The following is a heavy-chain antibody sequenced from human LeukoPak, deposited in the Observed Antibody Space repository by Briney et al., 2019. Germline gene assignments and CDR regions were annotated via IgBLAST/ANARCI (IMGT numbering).Heavy chain of an antibody. CDR2: ISSDGTNK. V-gene: IGHV3-30-3*01. D-gene: IGHD1-26*01. Sequence: GGSLRLSCAASGFTLIYHAMHWVRQAPGKGLEWVAVISSDGTNKYYADSVKGRFTISRDNAKNSLYLQMNSLRAEDTAVYYCAGLNDPSGIVGAPIDYWGQGTLVTVSS. J-gene: IGHJ4*02. CDR1: GFTLIYHA. CDR3: AGLNDPSGIVGAPIDY.